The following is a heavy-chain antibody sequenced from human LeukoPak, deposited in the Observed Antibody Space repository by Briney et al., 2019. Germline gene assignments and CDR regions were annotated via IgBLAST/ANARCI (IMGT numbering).Heavy chain of an antibody. CDR2: ISDNGRRT. J-gene: IGHJ4*02. CDR3: ARDRIGKYSIDY. Sequence: GRSVGLSCAASGFTFSNFGLNWVRQAPGKGLEWVAFISDNGRRTYYLESVKGLFTISRDDSKNTLYLQMNSLRVEDTAVYYCARDRIGKYSIDYWGQGTLVTVSS. V-gene: IGHV3-33*08. CDR1: GFTFSNFG. D-gene: IGHD2-15*01.